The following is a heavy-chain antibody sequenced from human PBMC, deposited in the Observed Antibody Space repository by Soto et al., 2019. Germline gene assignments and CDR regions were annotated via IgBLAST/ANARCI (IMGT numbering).Heavy chain of an antibody. J-gene: IGHJ2*01. CDR2: INHSGST. CDR1: GGSFSGYY. CDR3: ARSGIAVHWYFDL. V-gene: IGHV4-34*01. D-gene: IGHD6-19*01. Sequence: PSETLSLTCAVYGGSFSGYYWSWIRQPPGKGLEWIGEINHSGSTNYNPSLKSRVTISVDTSKNQFSLKLSSVTAVDTAVYYCARSGIAVHWYFDLWGRGTLVTAPQ.